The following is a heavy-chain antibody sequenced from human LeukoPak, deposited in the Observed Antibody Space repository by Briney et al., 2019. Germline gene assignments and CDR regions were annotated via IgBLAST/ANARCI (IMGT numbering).Heavy chain of an antibody. CDR1: VFTFYDYT. D-gene: IGHD5-18*01. CDR3: AKDKGADTAMVYYYYGMDV. Sequence: GGSLRLSCAASVFTFYDYTMHGVRHATGKGLEWVSLISWDGGSTYYADSVKGRCTISRDNSKNSLYLQMNSLRTEDTALYYCAKDKGADTAMVYYYYGMDVWGQGTTVTVSS. V-gene: IGHV3-43*01. CDR2: ISWDGGST. J-gene: IGHJ6*02.